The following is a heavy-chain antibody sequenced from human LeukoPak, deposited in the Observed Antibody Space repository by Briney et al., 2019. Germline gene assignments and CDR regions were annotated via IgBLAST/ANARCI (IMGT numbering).Heavy chain of an antibody. CDR2: ISGSGGST. CDR1: GFRVRGSF. J-gene: IGHJ6*02. D-gene: IGHD6-13*01. CDR3: AKEAIAAAGTPTTISLCLYGMDV. Sequence: PGGSLRLSCAASGFRVRGSFMNWVRQAPGKGLEWVSAISGSGGSTYYADSVKGRFTISSDNSKNTLYLQMNSLRAEDTAVYHCAKEAIAAAGTPTTISLCLYGMDVWGQGTTVTVSS. V-gene: IGHV3-23*01.